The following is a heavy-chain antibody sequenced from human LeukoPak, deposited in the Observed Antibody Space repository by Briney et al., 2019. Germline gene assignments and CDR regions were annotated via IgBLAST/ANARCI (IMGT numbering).Heavy chain of an antibody. J-gene: IGHJ4*02. Sequence: PSETLSLTCAVSVGSISSYYWIWIRQPPGKGLEGIGYIYYSGSTNYNPSLKSRVTISVDTSKNQFSLKLSSVTAADTAVYYCARDQGTYCSGTSCYGGGFDYWGQGTLVTVSS. D-gene: IGHD2-2*01. V-gene: IGHV4-59*01. CDR2: IYYSGST. CDR1: VGSISSYY. CDR3: ARDQGTYCSGTSCYGGGFDY.